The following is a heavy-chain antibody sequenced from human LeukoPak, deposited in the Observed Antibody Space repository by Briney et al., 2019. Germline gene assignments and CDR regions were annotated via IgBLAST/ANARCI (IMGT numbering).Heavy chain of an antibody. Sequence: GGSLRLSCAASGFTFSGSAMHWVRQASGKGLEWVGRIRSKANSYATAHAASVKGRFTISRDDSKNTAYLQMNSLKTEDTAVYYCTRSDSGYYYYYGMDVWGKGTTVTVSS. J-gene: IGHJ6*04. CDR1: GFTFSGSA. CDR2: IRSKANSYAT. V-gene: IGHV3-73*01. CDR3: TRSDSGYYYYYGMDV. D-gene: IGHD5-12*01.